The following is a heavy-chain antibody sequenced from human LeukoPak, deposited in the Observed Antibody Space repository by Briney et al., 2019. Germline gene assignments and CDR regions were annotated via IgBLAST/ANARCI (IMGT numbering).Heavy chain of an antibody. CDR2: INPNSGGT. J-gene: IGHJ4*02. D-gene: IGHD5-18*01. CDR1: GYTFTGSY. V-gene: IGHV1-2*02. CDR3: ARGYDTAMVTIYVY. Sequence: ASVKVSCKASGYTFTGSYINWVRQAPGQGLEWMGWINPNSGGTNYAQKFQGRVTMTRDTSISTAYMELSRLRSDDTAVYYCARGYDTAMVTIYVYWGQGTLVTVSS.